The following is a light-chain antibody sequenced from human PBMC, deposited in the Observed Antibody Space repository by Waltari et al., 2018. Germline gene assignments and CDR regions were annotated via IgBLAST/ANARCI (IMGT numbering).Light chain of an antibody. Sequence: DIQMTQSPSTLSASVGDRVTITCRATQSISHCLAWYQQKPGKAPKLLISKASSLEKEVPSRFSGSGSGTEFTLTITNLQPDDFATFYCQRYDDYPPTFGGGTKVEIK. CDR3: QRYDDYPPT. CDR2: KAS. V-gene: IGKV1-5*03. CDR1: QSISHC. J-gene: IGKJ4*01.